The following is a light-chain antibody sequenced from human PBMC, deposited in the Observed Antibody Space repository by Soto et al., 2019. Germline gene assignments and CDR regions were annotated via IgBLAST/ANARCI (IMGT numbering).Light chain of an antibody. CDR3: QSYDSSLNTFYV. CDR2: GNN. CDR1: SANIGAGYD. V-gene: IGLV1-40*01. J-gene: IGLJ1*01. Sequence: QSVLTHPPSVSSAPGQTVTICCTRGSANIGAGYDVHWYQQLPGTAPQFFMYGNNNRPSGVPDRFSGSKSGTSASLAITGLQAEDEADYYCQSYDSSLNTFYVFGTGTKVTVL.